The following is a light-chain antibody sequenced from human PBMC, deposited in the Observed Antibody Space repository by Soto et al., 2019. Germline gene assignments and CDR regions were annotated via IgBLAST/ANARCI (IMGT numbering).Light chain of an antibody. Sequence: DIQMTQSPSTLSASVGDRVNITCRASQSISSWLAWYQQKAGEAPKLLMYKASTLDSGVPSRFSGSGSGTEFTITISSLQPEDFATYYCQQYNNYAFTFGPGTKVDFK. CDR3: QQYNNYAFT. CDR1: QSISSW. CDR2: KAS. V-gene: IGKV1-5*03. J-gene: IGKJ3*01.